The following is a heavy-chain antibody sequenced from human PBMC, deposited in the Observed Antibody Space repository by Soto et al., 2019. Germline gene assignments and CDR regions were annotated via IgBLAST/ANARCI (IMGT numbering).Heavy chain of an antibody. CDR3: ARETNSGYDSDY. V-gene: IGHV1-18*01. Sequence: ASVKVSCKASGYTFTSYGISWVRQAPGQGLEWMGWISAYNGNTNYAQKLQGRVTMTTGTSTSTAYMELRSLRSDDTAMYYCARETNSGYDSDYWGQGTLVTVSS. CDR1: GYTFTSYG. J-gene: IGHJ4*02. CDR2: ISAYNGNT. D-gene: IGHD5-12*01.